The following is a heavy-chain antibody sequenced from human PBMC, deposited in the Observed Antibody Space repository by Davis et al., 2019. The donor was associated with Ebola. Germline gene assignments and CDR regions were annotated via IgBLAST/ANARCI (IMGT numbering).Heavy chain of an antibody. J-gene: IGHJ4*02. CDR2: ISGSGGST. V-gene: IGHV3-23*01. CDR3: ARVDHDSGSYSKY. D-gene: IGHD3-10*01. Sequence: PGGSLRLSCAASGFTFSSYAMSWVRQAPGKGLEWVSAISGSGGSTYYADSVKGRFTISRDNSKNTLYLQMNSLRAEDTAVYYCARVDHDSGSYSKYWGRGTLVTVSS. CDR1: GFTFSSYA.